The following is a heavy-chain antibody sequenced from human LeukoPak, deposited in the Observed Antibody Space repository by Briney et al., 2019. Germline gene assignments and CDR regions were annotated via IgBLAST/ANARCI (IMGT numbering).Heavy chain of an antibody. CDR3: ARPGGYYDSSGPDY. CDR1: GGSFSGYY. CDR2: INHSGST. D-gene: IGHD3-22*01. Sequence: SETLSLTCAVYGGSFSGYYWSWIRQPPGKGLEWIGEINHSGSTNYNPSLKSRVTISVDTSRNQFSLKLSSVTAADTAVYYCARPGGYYDSSGPDYWGQGTLVTVSS. J-gene: IGHJ4*02. V-gene: IGHV4-34*01.